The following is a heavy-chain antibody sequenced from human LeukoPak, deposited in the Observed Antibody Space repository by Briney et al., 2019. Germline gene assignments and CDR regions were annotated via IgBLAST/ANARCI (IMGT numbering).Heavy chain of an antibody. J-gene: IGHJ4*02. CDR2: INHSGST. V-gene: IGHV4-34*01. CDR1: GGSFSGYY. CDR3: ASKSRFYFAY. Sequence: SETLSLTCAVYGGSFSGYYWSWIRQPPGKGLEWIGEINHSGSTNYNPSLKSRVTISVDTSKNQFSLRLNSVIAADTAVYYCASKSRFYFAYWGRGTLATVSS.